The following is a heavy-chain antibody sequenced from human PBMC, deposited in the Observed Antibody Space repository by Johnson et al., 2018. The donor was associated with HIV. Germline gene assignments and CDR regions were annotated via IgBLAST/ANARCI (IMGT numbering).Heavy chain of an antibody. V-gene: IGHV3-11*04. D-gene: IGHD3/OR15-3a*01. CDR2: ISSSGSTI. CDR3: ARDGRGLDAFDI. Sequence: QVQLVESGGGVVQPGRSLRLSCAASGFTFSDYYMSWIRQAPGKGLEWVSYISSSGSTIYYADSVKGRFTISRDIAKNTLYLQMNSLRAEDTAVYYCARDGRGLDAFDIWGQGTVVNVSS. J-gene: IGHJ3*02. CDR1: GFTFSDYY.